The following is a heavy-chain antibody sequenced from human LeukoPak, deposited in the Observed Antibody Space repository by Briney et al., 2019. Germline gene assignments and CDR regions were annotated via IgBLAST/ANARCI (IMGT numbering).Heavy chain of an antibody. J-gene: IGHJ4*02. D-gene: IGHD3-22*01. CDR1: NYSLTSGYF. V-gene: IGHV4-38-2*02. Sequence: PSETLSLTCAVSNYSLTSGYFWGWIRQPPGKGLEWIASIYHSGTTYYNPSLRNRVTLFVDTSKNQFSLKLTSLTAADTAVYYCARDGVFHDSDGYSFDYWGQGTVVTVSS. CDR2: IYHSGTT. CDR3: ARDGVFHDSDGYSFDY.